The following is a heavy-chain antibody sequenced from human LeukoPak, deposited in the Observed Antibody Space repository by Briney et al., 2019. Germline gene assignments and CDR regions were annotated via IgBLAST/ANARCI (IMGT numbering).Heavy chain of an antibody. D-gene: IGHD5-12*01. J-gene: IGHJ4*02. CDR2: IKQDGSDT. V-gene: IGHV3-7*03. CDR3: ATSGYSGYGIDY. CDR1: GFTFSSYW. Sequence: GGSLRLSCAVSGFTFSSYWMTWVRQAPGKGLEWVANIKQDGSDTYSVDSVKGRFTISRDNAKNSLYLEMNSLRVEDTAVYYYATSGYSGYGIDYWGQGTLVAVSS.